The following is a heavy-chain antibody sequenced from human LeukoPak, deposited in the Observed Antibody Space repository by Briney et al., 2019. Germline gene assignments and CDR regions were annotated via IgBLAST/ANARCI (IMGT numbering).Heavy chain of an antibody. Sequence: TGGSLRLSCAASGFTFDDYGMSWVRQAPGKGLEWVSGINWNGASTGYADSVKGRFTISRDNAKNSLYLQMNSLRAEDTALYYCARERDGSGSYYSYYFDYWGQGTLVTVSS. CDR3: ARERDGSGSYYSYYFDY. CDR1: GFTFDDYG. V-gene: IGHV3-20*04. D-gene: IGHD3-10*01. CDR2: INWNGAST. J-gene: IGHJ4*02.